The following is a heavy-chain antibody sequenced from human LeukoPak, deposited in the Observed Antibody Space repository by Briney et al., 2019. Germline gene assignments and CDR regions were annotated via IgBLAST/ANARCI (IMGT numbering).Heavy chain of an antibody. J-gene: IGHJ3*02. CDR2: INWNGGST. CDR1: GFTFEDYG. CDR3: ARDYYDSSGPHDAFDI. Sequence: GGSLRLSXAASGFTFEDYGMSWVRQAPGKGLEWVSGINWNGGSTGYADSVKGRFTISRDNAKNSLYLQMNSLRAEDTALYYCARDYYDSSGPHDAFDIWGQGTMVTVSS. V-gene: IGHV3-20*04. D-gene: IGHD3-22*01.